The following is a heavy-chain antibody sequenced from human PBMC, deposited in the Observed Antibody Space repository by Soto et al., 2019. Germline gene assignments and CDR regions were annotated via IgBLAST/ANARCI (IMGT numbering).Heavy chain of an antibody. J-gene: IGHJ4*02. CDR3: VGGKAYYYDSSGYFDY. CDR2: ISGSGGST. D-gene: IGHD3-22*01. CDR1: GFTFSSYA. V-gene: IGHV3-23*01. Sequence: PGGSLRLSCAASGFTFSSYAMSWVRQAPGKGLEWVSAISGSGGSTYYADSVKGRFTISRDNSKNTLYLQMNSLRAEDTAVYYCVGGKAYYYDSSGYFDYWGQGTLVTVSS.